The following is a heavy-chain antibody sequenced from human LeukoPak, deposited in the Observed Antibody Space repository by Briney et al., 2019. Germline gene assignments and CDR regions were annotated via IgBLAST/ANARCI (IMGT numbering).Heavy chain of an antibody. D-gene: IGHD2/OR15-2a*01. CDR1: GYTFTNFF. CDR2: INTNDGTT. CDR3: AGGLGFYTLFDY. Sequence: ASLKVSCKASGYTFTNFFMRWVRQAPGQGLEWMGLINTNDGTTSYQQKFHGRVTMTRDTPTSRVYMELSILRYEDTAVYYCAGGLGFYTLFDYWGQGTLVAVSS. V-gene: IGHV1-46*01. J-gene: IGHJ4*02.